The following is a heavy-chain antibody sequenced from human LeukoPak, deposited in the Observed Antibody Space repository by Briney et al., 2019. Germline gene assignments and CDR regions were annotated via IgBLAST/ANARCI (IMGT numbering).Heavy chain of an antibody. CDR2: IKSKTDGGTS. CDR3: ATDPGEWEPI. CDR1: GLTFTNAW. Sequence: GGSLRLSCATSGLTFTNAWMSWFRQAPGKGREWVGRIKSKTDGGTSDYAAPVQGRFTISRDDSKNTLYLQMNSLKIEDTAVYYCATDPGEWEPIWGQGTMVTVSS. D-gene: IGHD1-26*01. J-gene: IGHJ3*02. V-gene: IGHV3-15*01.